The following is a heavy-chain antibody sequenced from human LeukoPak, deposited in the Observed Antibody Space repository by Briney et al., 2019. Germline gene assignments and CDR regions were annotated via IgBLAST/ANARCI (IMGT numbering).Heavy chain of an antibody. D-gene: IGHD2-15*01. CDR1: GVTFSDYY. J-gene: IGHJ3*02. Sequence: PGGSLRLSCAASGVTFSDYYMSWIRQAPGKGLEWVSYISSSSRYTNYADSVKGRFTISRDNAKNSLYLQMNSLRAEDTSIYCCARTQCPGASCYSDAFDIWGQATMVAVSS. V-gene: IGHV3-11*03. CDR2: ISSSSRYT. CDR3: ARTQCPGASCYSDAFDI.